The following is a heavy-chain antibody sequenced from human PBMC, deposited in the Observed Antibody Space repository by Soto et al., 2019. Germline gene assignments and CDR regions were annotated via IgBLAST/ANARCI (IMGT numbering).Heavy chain of an antibody. CDR2: IYHTGRI. J-gene: IGHJ4*02. CDR1: GGSISTNKW. Sequence: PSETLSLTCAVSGGSISTNKWWSWVRQPPGKGLEWIGEIYHTGRINYNPYLQSRVTKSVDKSKNQFSLNLSSVTAADTAVYYCARHTPAISISDHWGQGTLVTVSS. D-gene: IGHD2-15*01. CDR3: ARHTPAISISDH. V-gene: IGHV4-4*02.